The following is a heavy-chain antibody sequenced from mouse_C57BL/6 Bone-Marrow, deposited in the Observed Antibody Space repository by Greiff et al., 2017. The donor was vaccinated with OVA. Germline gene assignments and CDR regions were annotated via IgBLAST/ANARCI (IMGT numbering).Heavy chain of an antibody. CDR2: ISDGGSYT. D-gene: IGHD3-2*02. Sequence: EVKLVESGGGLVKPGWSLKLSCAASGFTFSIYAMSWVRQTPEKRLEWVATISDGGSYTYYPDNVQGRFTISRDNAKNNLYLQMSQLKSEDTAMYYCARGNSGYGWYFDVWGTGTTVTVSS. V-gene: IGHV5-4*03. J-gene: IGHJ1*03. CDR3: ARGNSGYGWYFDV. CDR1: GFTFSIYA.